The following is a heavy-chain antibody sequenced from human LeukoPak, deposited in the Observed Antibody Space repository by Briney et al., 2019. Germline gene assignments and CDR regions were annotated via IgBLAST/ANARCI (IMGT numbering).Heavy chain of an antibody. J-gene: IGHJ4*02. CDR1: GGSFSGYY. D-gene: IGHD3-3*01. CDR2: INHSGST. CDR3: ARERENFGGNFDY. Sequence: PSETLSLTCAVCGGSFSGYYWSLIRQPPRKGLECIGEINHSGSTNYNPSLKSRVTISVDTSKNQFSLKLSSVTAADTAVYYCARERENFGGNFDYWGQGTLVTVSS. V-gene: IGHV4-34*01.